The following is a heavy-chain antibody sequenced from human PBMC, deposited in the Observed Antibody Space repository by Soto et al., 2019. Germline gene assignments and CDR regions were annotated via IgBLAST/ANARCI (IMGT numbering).Heavy chain of an antibody. CDR3: ARATIWFGEFNNWFDP. V-gene: IGHV1-3*01. J-gene: IGHJ5*02. D-gene: IGHD3-10*01. Sequence: RASVKVSCKASGYTFTSYAMHWVRQAPGQRLERMGWINAGNGNTKYSQKFQGRVTITRDTSASTAYMELSSLRSEDTAVYYCARATIWFGEFNNWFDPWGQGTLVTVSS. CDR1: GYTFTSYA. CDR2: INAGNGNT.